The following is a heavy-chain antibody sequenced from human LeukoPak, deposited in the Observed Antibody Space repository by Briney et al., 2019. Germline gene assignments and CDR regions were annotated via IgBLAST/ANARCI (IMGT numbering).Heavy chain of an antibody. Sequence: GGSLRLSCAASGFTFSTYAMSWVRQTPEKGLEWVSAISGSGGSTYYADSVKGRFTISRDNAKNSLYLQMNSLRAEDTAVYYCARDYLGYNYADVMGYWGQGTLVTVSS. CDR3: ARDYLGYNYADVMGY. D-gene: IGHD5-18*01. CDR1: GFTFSTYA. J-gene: IGHJ4*02. V-gene: IGHV3-23*01. CDR2: ISGSGGST.